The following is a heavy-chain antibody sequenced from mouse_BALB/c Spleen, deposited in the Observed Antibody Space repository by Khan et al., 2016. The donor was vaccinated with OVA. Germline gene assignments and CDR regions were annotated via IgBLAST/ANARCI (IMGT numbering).Heavy chain of an antibody. CDR2: INPSTGYT. Sequence: QVQLQQSGAELAKPGASVKMSCKASGYTFINYWILWVKQRPGQGLEWIGYINPSTGYTEYHQNFKDKATLTADKSSSTAYIQLSSLTYGDSAVYYCARRGLRWDFDYWGQDTTLTVSS. CDR3: ARRGLRWDFDY. V-gene: IGHV1-7*01. J-gene: IGHJ2*01. D-gene: IGHD1-1*02. CDR1: GYTFINYW.